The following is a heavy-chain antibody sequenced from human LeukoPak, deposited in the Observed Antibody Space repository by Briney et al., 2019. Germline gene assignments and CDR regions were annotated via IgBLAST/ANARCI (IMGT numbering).Heavy chain of an antibody. D-gene: IGHD2-2*01. J-gene: IGHJ4*02. CDR1: GGSFSGYY. Sequence: SETLSLTCAVYGGSFSGYYWSWIRQPPGKGLEWIGEINHSGSTNYNPSLKRRVTISVDTSKNQFSLKLSSVTAADTAVYYCARERNYCSSTSCYGFFDYWGQGTLVTVSS. CDR2: INHSGST. CDR3: ARERNYCSSTSCYGFFDY. V-gene: IGHV4-34*01.